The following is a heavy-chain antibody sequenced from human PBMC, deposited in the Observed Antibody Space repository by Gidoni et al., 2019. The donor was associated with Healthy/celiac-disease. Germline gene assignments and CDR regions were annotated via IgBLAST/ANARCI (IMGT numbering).Heavy chain of an antibody. J-gene: IGHJ3*02. V-gene: IGHV4-59*01. CDR1: GGPTRSYY. D-gene: IGHD3-22*01. Sequence: QVQLQESGPGLVKPSETLSLTCTVHGGPTRSYYWSWIRQPTGKGLEWIGYIYYSGSTNYNPSLKSRVTISVDTSKSQFSLKLSSVTAADTAVYYCARAGWERAYYDSSGYLAFDIWGQGTMVTVSS. CDR3: ARAGWERAYYDSSGYLAFDI. CDR2: IYYSGST.